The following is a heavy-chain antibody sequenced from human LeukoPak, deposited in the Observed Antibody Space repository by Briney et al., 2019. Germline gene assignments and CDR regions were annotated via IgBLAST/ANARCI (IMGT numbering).Heavy chain of an antibody. Sequence: ASVKVSCKASGYTLTSYAMNWVRQAPGQGLEWRGWINTNTGNPTYAQGFTGRFVFSLDTSVSTAYLQISSLKAEDTAVYYCARGDSSGYYYDHDYWGQGTLVTVST. D-gene: IGHD3-22*01. J-gene: IGHJ4*02. CDR3: ARGDSSGYYYDHDY. CDR1: GYTLTSYA. CDR2: INTNTGNP. V-gene: IGHV7-4-1*02.